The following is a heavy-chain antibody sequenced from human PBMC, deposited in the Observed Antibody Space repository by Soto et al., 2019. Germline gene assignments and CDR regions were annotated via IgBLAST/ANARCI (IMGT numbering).Heavy chain of an antibody. V-gene: IGHV3-33*01. D-gene: IGHD3-22*01. Sequence: PGGSLRLSCAASGFTFSSYGMHWVRQAPGKGLEWVAVIWYDGSNKYYADSVKGRFTISRDNSKNTLYLQMNSLRAEDTAVYYCARGGYCYDSSGYDDAFDIWGQGTMVTVSS. CDR2: IWYDGSNK. J-gene: IGHJ3*02. CDR1: GFTFSSYG. CDR3: ARGGYCYDSSGYDDAFDI.